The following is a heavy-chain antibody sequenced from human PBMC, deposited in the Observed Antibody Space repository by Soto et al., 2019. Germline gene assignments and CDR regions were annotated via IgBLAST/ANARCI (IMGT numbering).Heavy chain of an antibody. D-gene: IGHD3-10*01. CDR3: ASEASYGSGSYYDY. V-gene: IGHV3-33*01. Sequence: QVQLVESGGGVVQPGRSLRLSCAASGFTFSSYGMHWVRQAPGKGLEWVAVIWYDGSNKYYADSVKGRFTISRDNSKNTLYLQMNSLRAEDTAVYYCASEASYGSGSYYDYWGQGTLVTVSS. J-gene: IGHJ4*02. CDR1: GFTFSSYG. CDR2: IWYDGSNK.